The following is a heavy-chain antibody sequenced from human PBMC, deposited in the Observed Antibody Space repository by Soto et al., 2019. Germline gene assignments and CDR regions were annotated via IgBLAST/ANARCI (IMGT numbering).Heavy chain of an antibody. V-gene: IGHV1-69*02. CDR1: GGTFSSYT. Sequence: QVQLVQSGAEVKKPGSSVKVSCKASGGTFSSYTISWVRQAPGQGLEWMGRIIPILGIANYAQKFQGRVRITAHKSTSTAYMELRSLRSEDTAVYYCTYCDYLWGTTEWFDPWGQGTLVTVSS. J-gene: IGHJ5*02. CDR3: TYCDYLWGTTEWFDP. CDR2: IIPILGIA. D-gene: IGHD4-17*01.